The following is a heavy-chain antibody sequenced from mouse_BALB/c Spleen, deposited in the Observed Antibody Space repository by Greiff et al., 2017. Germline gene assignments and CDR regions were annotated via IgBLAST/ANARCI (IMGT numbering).Heavy chain of an antibody. CDR2: ISTYYGDA. D-gene: IGHD3-2*01. CDR3: ARGGGTSRGPEAY. J-gene: IGHJ3*01. CDR1: GYTFTDYA. V-gene: IGHV1S137*01. Sequence: QVQLQQSGAELVRPGVSVKISCKGSGYTFTDYAMHWVKQSHAKSLEWIGVISTYYGDASYNQKFKGKATMTVDKSSSTAYMELARLTSEDSAIYDGARGGGTSRGPEAYWGQGTLVTVSA.